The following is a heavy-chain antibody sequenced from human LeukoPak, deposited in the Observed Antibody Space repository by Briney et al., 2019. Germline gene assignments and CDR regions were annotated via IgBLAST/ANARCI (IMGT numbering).Heavy chain of an antibody. J-gene: IGHJ3*02. CDR2: TYYRSKWYN. D-gene: IGHD6-19*01. CDR1: GDSVSSNSAA. CDR3: ARDLIAVAGTTVRAFDI. Sequence: SQTLSLTCAISGDSVSSNSAAWNWIRQSPSRGLEWLGRTYYRSKWYNDYAVSVKSRITINPDTSKNQSSLQLTSVTPEDTAVYYCARDLIAVAGTTVRAFDIWGQGTMVTVSS. V-gene: IGHV6-1*01.